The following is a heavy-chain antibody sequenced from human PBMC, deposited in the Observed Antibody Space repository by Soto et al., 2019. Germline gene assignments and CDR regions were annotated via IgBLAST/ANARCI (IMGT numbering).Heavy chain of an antibody. Sequence: GGSLRLSCAASGFTFSSYAMSWVRQAPGKGLEWVSAISGSGGSTYYADSVKGRFTISRDNSKNTLYLQMNSLRADDTGIYYCVKEMSEINSGNNAFHLGGQGTLVTVSS. CDR1: GFTFSSYA. CDR2: ISGSGGST. V-gene: IGHV3-23*01. CDR3: VKEMSEINSGNNAFHL. J-gene: IGHJ4*03. D-gene: IGHD5-12*01.